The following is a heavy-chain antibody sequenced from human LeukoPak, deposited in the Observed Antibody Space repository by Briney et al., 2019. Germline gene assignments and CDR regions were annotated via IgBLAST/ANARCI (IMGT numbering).Heavy chain of an antibody. V-gene: IGHV6-1*01. D-gene: IGHD1-26*01. CDR1: GDSVSSNSAA. Sequence: SQTLSLTCAISGDSVSSNSAAWNWIRQSPSRGLEWLGRTYYRSKWYNDYAVSVKSRITINPDTSKNQFSLQLNSVTPEDTAVYYCARDGVEWELPGHAFDIWGQGTMVTVSS. CDR3: ARDGVEWELPGHAFDI. CDR2: TYYRSKWYN. J-gene: IGHJ3*02.